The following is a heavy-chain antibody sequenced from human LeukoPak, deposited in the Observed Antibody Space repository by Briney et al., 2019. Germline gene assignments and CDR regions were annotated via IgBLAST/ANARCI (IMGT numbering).Heavy chain of an antibody. CDR3: ARRSPDDAFDI. J-gene: IGHJ3*02. Sequence: ASVKVSCKASGGTFSDYAINWVRQAPGQGLEWMGWMNPNSGNTGYAQKFQGRVTITRNTSISTAYMELSSLRSEDTAVYYCARRSPDDAFDIWGQGTMVTVSS. D-gene: IGHD1-14*01. CDR1: GGTFSDYA. CDR2: MNPNSGNT. V-gene: IGHV1-8*03.